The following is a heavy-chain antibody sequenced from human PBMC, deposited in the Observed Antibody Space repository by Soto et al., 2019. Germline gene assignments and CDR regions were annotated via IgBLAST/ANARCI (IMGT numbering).Heavy chain of an antibody. D-gene: IGHD6-19*01. V-gene: IGHV4-30-2*01. J-gene: IGHJ4*02. Sequence: QLQLQESGSGLVKPSQTLSLTCAVSGGSISSGGYSWSWIRQPPGKGLEGIGYIYHSGRTYYNPAHRSRVTISVDRSKDQFPRKLSSVTAADAAVYYCARAGGLGAVAVDYWGQGTLVTVSS. CDR1: GGSISSGGYS. CDR2: IYHSGRT. CDR3: ARAGGLGAVAVDY.